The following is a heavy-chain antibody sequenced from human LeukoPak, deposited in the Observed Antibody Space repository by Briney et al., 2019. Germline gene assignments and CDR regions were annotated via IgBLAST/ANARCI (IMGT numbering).Heavy chain of an antibody. J-gene: IGHJ6*02. V-gene: IGHV4-59*01. CDR2: IYYSGST. CDR1: GGSFSGYY. D-gene: IGHD3-10*01. CDR3: ARDMGYYGSGSWGMDV. Sequence: SETLSLTCAVYGGSFSGYYWSWIRQPPGKGLEWIGYIYYSGSTNYNPSLKSRVTISVDTSKNQFSLKLSSVTAADTAVYYCARDMGYYGSGSWGMDVWGQGTTVTVSS.